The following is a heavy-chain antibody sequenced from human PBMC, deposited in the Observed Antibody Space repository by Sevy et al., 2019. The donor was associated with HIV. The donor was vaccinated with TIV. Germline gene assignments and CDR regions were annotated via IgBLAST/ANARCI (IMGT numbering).Heavy chain of an antibody. V-gene: IGHV3-33*01. J-gene: IGHJ4*02. D-gene: IGHD6-6*01. CDR3: ARDLHKNARPNTELDY. CDR2: MWYDGSNK. Sequence: GGSQRLSCAASGFTFSSYGMHWVRQAPGKGLEWVAVMWYDGSNKYYADSVKGRFTISRDNSKNTLYLQMNSLRAEDTAVYYCARDLHKNARPNTELDYWGQGTLVTVSS. CDR1: GFTFSSYG.